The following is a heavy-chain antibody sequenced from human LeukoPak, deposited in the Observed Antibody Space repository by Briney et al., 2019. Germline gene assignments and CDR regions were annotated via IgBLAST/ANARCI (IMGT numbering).Heavy chain of an antibody. D-gene: IGHD6-13*01. CDR2: ISYDGSNK. J-gene: IGHJ3*02. CDR1: GFTFSSYA. Sequence: GGSLRLSCAASGFTFSSYAMHWVRQAPGKGLEWVAVISYDGSNKYYADSVKGRFTISRDNSKNTLYLQMNSLRAEDTAVYYCARAHPPYSSSWDDDAFDIWGQGTMVTVSS. V-gene: IGHV3-30-3*01. CDR3: ARAHPPYSSSWDDDAFDI.